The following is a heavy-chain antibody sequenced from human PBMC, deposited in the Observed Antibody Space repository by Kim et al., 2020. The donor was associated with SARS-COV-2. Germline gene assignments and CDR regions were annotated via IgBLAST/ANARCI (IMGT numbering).Heavy chain of an antibody. J-gene: IGHJ4*02. D-gene: IGHD1-1*01. V-gene: IGHV4-61*01. Sequence: SETLSLTCTVSGGSVSSGSYYWSWIRQPPGKGLEWIGYIYYSGSTNYNPSLKSRVTISVDTSKNQFSLKLSSVTAADTAVYYCALTGTTFPFDYWGQGTLVTVSS. CDR3: ALTGTTFPFDY. CDR1: GGSVSSGSYY. CDR2: IYYSGST.